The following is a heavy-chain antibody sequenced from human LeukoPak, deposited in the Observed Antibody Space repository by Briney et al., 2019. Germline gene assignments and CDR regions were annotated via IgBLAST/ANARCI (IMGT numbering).Heavy chain of an antibody. D-gene: IGHD5-18*01. CDR1: GFTFSSYA. CDR3: AKGPGYSYGYGSDAFDI. CDR2: ISGSGGST. J-gene: IGHJ3*02. Sequence: GGSLRLSCAASGFTFSSYAMSWVRQAPGKGLEWVSAISGSGGSTYYADSVKGRFTISRDNSKNTLYLQMNSLRAEDTAVYYCAKGPGYSYGYGSDAFDIWGQGTMVTVSS. V-gene: IGHV3-23*01.